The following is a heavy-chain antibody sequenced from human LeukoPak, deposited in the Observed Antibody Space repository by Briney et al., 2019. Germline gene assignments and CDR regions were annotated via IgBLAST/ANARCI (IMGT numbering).Heavy chain of an antibody. V-gene: IGHV5-51*01. Sequence: GESLKISCKAFGYSFTTSWIGWVRQLPGKGPEWMGIIYPGDSDIRYSPSFQGQVTISVDNSISTAYFQWSSLKASDTAMYYCARSLGSGKYLWYFDLWGRGTLVSVAS. D-gene: IGHD3-10*01. CDR1: GYSFTTSW. CDR2: IYPGDSDI. CDR3: ARSLGSGKYLWYFDL. J-gene: IGHJ2*01.